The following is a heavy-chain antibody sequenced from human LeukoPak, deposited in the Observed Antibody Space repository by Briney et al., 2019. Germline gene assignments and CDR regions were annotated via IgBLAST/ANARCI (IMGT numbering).Heavy chain of an antibody. J-gene: IGHJ6*03. Sequence: ASVKVSCKASGYTFTGYYIHWLRQAPGQGLEWMGWISPNSGGTNFAQKFQGRVTMTRDTSISTAYMELSRLRSGDTAVYYCAKGLLRFSSYWDYMDVWGKGTTVTVSS. CDR1: GYTFTGYY. D-gene: IGHD2-21*01. CDR3: AKGLLRFSSYWDYMDV. V-gene: IGHV1-2*02. CDR2: ISPNSGGT.